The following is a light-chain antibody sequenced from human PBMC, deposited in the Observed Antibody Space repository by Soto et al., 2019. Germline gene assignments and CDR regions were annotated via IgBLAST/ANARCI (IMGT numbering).Light chain of an antibody. CDR1: QSLLHSNGNNF. CDR2: LGS. V-gene: IGKV2-28*01. Sequence: DIVLTQSPLSLPVTPGESASISCRSSQSLLHSNGNNFLDWYVQKPGQSPQLLIYLGSQRASGVPDKFSGSVSGTEFTLQIRKVEAEDVGIYYCMQALQVPSTFGQGTKLELK. J-gene: IGKJ2*01. CDR3: MQALQVPST.